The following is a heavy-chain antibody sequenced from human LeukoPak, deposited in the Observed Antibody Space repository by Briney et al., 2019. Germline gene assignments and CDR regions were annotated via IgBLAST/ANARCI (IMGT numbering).Heavy chain of an antibody. D-gene: IGHD2/OR15-2a*01. J-gene: IGHJ4*02. Sequence: SETLSLTCAVYGGSFSGYYWSWIRQPPGKGLEWIGEINHSGSTNYNPSLKSRVTTSVDTSKNQFSLKLSSVTAADTAVYYCARGRASSRPRGGGYYYFDYWGQGTLVTVSS. CDR1: GGSFSGYY. V-gene: IGHV4-34*01. CDR2: INHSGST. CDR3: ARGRASSRPRGGGYYYFDY.